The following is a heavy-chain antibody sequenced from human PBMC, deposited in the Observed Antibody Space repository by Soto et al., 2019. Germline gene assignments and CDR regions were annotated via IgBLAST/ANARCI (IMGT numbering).Heavy chain of an antibody. J-gene: IGHJ6*02. D-gene: IGHD3-16*01. Sequence: QVQLVQSGAEVKNPGASVKVSCKASGYTFTRYGIGWARQAPGQGLEWMGWINTYNGNTNYAQNVQDRVTLTTDTSTTTAYMELRSLRFNDTAIYYCAMVDVYVTPSPQDVWGQGTTVIVSS. CDR2: INTYNGNT. CDR1: GYTFTRYG. CDR3: AMVDVYVTPSPQDV. V-gene: IGHV1-18*01.